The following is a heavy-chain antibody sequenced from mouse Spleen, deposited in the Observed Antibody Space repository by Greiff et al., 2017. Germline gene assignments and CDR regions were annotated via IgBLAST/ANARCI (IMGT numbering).Heavy chain of an antibody. V-gene: IGHV7-3*01. J-gene: IGHJ3*01. CDR1: GFTFTDYY. D-gene: IGHD1-1*01. Sequence: EVHLVESGGGLVQPGGSLSLSCAASGFTFTDYYMSWVRQPPGKALEWLGFIRNKANGYTTEYSASVKGRFTISRDNSQSILYLQMNALRAEDSATYYCARPSFYGSSQAWFAYWGQGTLVTVSA. CDR3: ARPSFYGSSQAWFAY. CDR2: IRNKANGYTT.